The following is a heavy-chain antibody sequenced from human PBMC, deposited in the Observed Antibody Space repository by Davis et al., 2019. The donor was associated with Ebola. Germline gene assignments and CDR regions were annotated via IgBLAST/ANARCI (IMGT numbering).Heavy chain of an antibody. Sequence: MPSETLSLTCAVYGGSFSSYYWSWIRQPPGKGLEWIGYIYYSGSTNYNPSLKSRVTISVDTSKNQFSLKLSSVTAADTAVYYCARFLAAAGTSWFDPWGQGTLVTVSS. CDR1: GGSFSSYY. D-gene: IGHD6-13*01. CDR2: IYYSGST. V-gene: IGHV4-59*01. J-gene: IGHJ5*02. CDR3: ARFLAAAGTSWFDP.